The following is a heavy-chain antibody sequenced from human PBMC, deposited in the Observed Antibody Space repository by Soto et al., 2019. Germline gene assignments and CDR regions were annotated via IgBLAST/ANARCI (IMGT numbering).Heavy chain of an antibody. J-gene: IGHJ6*02. CDR3: RSSTSCYDESCVDV. CDR2: VYHIGST. Sequence: TLSLTCSVSGYSVSSSDYYWAWIRQPPGRGLEWIGSVYHIGSTHYNTSIKSRVTISVDTSKNHFSLELSSVTAADTAIYYCRSSTSCYDESCVDVWGQGTMVTVSS. CDR1: GYSVSSSDYY. V-gene: IGHV4-38-2*02. D-gene: IGHD2-2*01.